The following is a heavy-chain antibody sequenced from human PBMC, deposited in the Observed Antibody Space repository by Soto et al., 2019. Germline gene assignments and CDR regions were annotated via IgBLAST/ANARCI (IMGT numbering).Heavy chain of an antibody. Sequence: QVQLVQSGAEVKKPGSSVKVSCKASGGTFSSYAISWVRQAPGQGLEWMGVIIPIFGTANYAQKFQGRVTITADESTSTAYMELSSLRSEDTAVYYCARDDPPEPRGYRPHFDIWGQGTMVTVSS. CDR1: GGTFSSYA. D-gene: IGHD5-18*01. J-gene: IGHJ3*02. CDR3: ARDDPPEPRGYRPHFDI. V-gene: IGHV1-69*01. CDR2: IIPIFGTA.